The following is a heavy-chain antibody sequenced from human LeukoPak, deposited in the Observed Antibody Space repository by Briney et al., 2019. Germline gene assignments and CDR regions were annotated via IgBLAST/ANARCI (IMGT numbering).Heavy chain of an antibody. CDR2: ISSSTTYI. V-gene: IGHV3-21*01. CDR1: GFTFSSYT. Sequence: GRSLRLSCAASGFTFSSYTMSWVRQAPGTGLEWVSSISSSTTYIYYADSVKGRFTISRDNAKNSLYLQMNSLRAEDTAVYYCARDVYSTSWSNFDFWGQGTLVTVSS. J-gene: IGHJ4*02. CDR3: ARDVYSTSWSNFDF. D-gene: IGHD2-2*01.